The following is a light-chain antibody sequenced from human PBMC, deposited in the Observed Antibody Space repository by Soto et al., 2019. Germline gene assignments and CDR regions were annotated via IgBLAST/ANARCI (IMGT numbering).Light chain of an antibody. CDR3: MQGGT. CDR2: LGS. V-gene: IGKV2-28*01. J-gene: IGKJ1*01. Sequence: DIVMTQSPLSLPVTPGEPASISCRSSQSLLHSNGYNYLDWYLQKPGQSPQLLIYLGSNRASGVPDRFSGSGSGTDFTLKISRVEAQDVGVYYCMQGGTFGQGTKVEIK. CDR1: QSLLHSNGYNY.